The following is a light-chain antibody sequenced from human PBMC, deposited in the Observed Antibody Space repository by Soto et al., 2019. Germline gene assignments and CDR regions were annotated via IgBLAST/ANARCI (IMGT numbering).Light chain of an antibody. CDR3: SSYTTSSTPSYV. Sequence: QSALTQPASVSGSPGQSITISCTGTSSDVGSYNLVSWYQQHPGKAPKLMIYEGSKRPSGVSYRFSGSKSGNTASLTISGLQAEDEAIYYCSSYTTSSTPSYVFGTGTKLTVL. J-gene: IGLJ1*01. CDR1: SSDVGSYNL. CDR2: EGS. V-gene: IGLV2-14*02.